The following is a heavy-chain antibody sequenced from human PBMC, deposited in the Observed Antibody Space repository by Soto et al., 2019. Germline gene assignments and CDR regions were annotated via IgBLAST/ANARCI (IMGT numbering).Heavy chain of an antibody. CDR2: INQDGNED. CDR3: ARTGDGHHDFLDY. J-gene: IGHJ4*02. CDR1: GFTFSSYW. V-gene: IGHV3-7*01. D-gene: IGHD1-1*01. Sequence: PGGSLRLSCAASGFTFSSYWMNWVRQAPGKGLEWVANINQDGNEDNLLDSVKGRFTISRDNAKNSLFLQMYSLRVDDTAVYYCARTGDGHHDFLDYWGQGALVTVSS.